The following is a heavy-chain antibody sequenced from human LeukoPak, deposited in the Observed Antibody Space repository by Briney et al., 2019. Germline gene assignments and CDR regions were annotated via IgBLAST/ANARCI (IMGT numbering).Heavy chain of an antibody. Sequence: PGGSLRLSCAASGFILSSYEMNWVRQAPGKGLEWLSYISSSGSTIYYADSVKGRFTISRDNAKNSLYLQMNSLRAEDTALYYCARPESYYDFWSGSNYYYYMDVWGKGTTVTVSS. D-gene: IGHD3-3*01. J-gene: IGHJ6*03. CDR3: ARPESYYDFWSGSNYYYYMDV. V-gene: IGHV3-48*03. CDR1: GFILSSYE. CDR2: ISSSGSTI.